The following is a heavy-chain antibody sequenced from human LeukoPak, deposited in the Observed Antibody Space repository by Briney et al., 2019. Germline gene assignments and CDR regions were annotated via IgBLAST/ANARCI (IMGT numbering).Heavy chain of an antibody. Sequence: ASVKVSCKASGYTFTGYYMHWVRQAPGQGLEWMGWISAYNGNTNYAQKLQGRVTMTTDTSTSTAYMELRSLRSDDTAVYYCARDPVYYDSRGVFDYWGQGTLVTVSS. CDR2: ISAYNGNT. CDR3: ARDPVYYDSRGVFDY. D-gene: IGHD3-22*01. CDR1: GYTFTGYY. J-gene: IGHJ4*02. V-gene: IGHV1-18*04.